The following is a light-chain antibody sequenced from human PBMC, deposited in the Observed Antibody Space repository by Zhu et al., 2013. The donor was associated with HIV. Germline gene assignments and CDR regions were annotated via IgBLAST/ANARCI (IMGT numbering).Light chain of an antibody. Sequence: QSALTQPASVSGSPGQSINISCTGSSSDVGPYNYVSWYQQHPGKAPKLMIYDVSNRPSGVSNRFSGSKSGNTASLTISGLQAEDEADYYCTSYTRSNTLVFGGGTKLIVL. J-gene: IGLJ3*02. V-gene: IGLV2-14*01. CDR2: DVS. CDR3: TSYTRSNTLV. CDR1: SSDVGPYNY.